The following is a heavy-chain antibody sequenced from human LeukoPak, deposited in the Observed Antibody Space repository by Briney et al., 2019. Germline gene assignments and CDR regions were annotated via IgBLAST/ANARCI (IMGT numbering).Heavy chain of an antibody. J-gene: IGHJ4*02. V-gene: IGHV3-23*01. D-gene: IGHD3-10*01. CDR2: ISGSGGST. CDR3: AKSLAAEGFGELLRPYYFDY. CDR1: GFTFSGYA. Sequence: GGSLRLSCAASGFTFSGYAMSWVRQAPGKGLEWVSAISGSGGSTYYADSVKGRFTISRDNSKNTLYLQMNSLRAEDTAVYYCAKSLAAEGFGELLRPYYFDYWGQGTLVTVSS.